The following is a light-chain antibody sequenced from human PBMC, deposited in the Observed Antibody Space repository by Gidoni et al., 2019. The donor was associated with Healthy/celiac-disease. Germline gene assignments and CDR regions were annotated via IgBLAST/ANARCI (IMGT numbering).Light chain of an antibody. Sequence: TCSGDKLGDKYACWYQQKPGQSPVLVIYQDSKRPSGIPARFSGSNSGNTATLTISGTQAMDEDDYYCQAWDSSTAVFGGGTQLTVL. J-gene: IGLJ7*01. CDR3: QAWDSSTAV. V-gene: IGLV3-1*01. CDR2: QDS. CDR1: KLGDKY.